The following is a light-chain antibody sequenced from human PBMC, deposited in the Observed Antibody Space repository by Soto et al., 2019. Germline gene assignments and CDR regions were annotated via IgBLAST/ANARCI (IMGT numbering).Light chain of an antibody. Sequence: QSVLTQPTSVSGAPGQRVTISRTGSSSNIGAGYDVHWYQQLPGTAPKLLIYGNSNRPSGVPDRFSGSKSGTSASLAITGLQAEDEADYYCQSYDSSLSGWVFGGGTKVTVL. J-gene: IGLJ3*02. CDR1: SSNIGAGYD. CDR3: QSYDSSLSGWV. V-gene: IGLV1-40*01. CDR2: GNS.